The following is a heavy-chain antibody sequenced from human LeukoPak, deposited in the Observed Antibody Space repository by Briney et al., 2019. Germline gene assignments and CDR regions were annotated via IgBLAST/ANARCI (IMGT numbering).Heavy chain of an antibody. Sequence: SETLSLTCTVSGDSISTSSFYWGWIRQPPGKGLEWIGNVYYSGSTYYNPSLKSRVTISVDTSKNQFSLNLTSVTAADTAVYYCARVFGSWYYFDYWGQGTLVTVSS. CDR2: VYYSGST. J-gene: IGHJ4*02. CDR3: ARVFGSWYYFDY. CDR1: GDSISTSSFY. V-gene: IGHV4-39*07. D-gene: IGHD3-10*01.